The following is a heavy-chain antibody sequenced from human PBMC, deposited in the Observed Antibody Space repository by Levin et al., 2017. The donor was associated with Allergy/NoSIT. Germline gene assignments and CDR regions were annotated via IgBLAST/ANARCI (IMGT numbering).Heavy chain of an antibody. CDR1: GGSISTYY. CDR3: ARLSAAALDD. Sequence: SETLSLTCTVSGGSISTYYWSWIRQPPGKGLEWIGYIYYSGSTYYNPSLTSRVTISVDTSKNQFSLKLSSVTAADSAVYYCARLSAAALDDWGQGTLVTVSS. CDR2: IYYSGST. J-gene: IGHJ4*02. D-gene: IGHD6-13*01. V-gene: IGHV4-59*01.